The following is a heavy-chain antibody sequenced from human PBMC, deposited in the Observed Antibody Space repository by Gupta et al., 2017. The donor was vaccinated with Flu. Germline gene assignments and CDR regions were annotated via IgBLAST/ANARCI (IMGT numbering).Heavy chain of an antibody. J-gene: IGHJ3*02. Sequence: QLQLQESGPGLVKPSETLSLTCTVSGGSISSSSYYLGWIRQPPGKGLEWIGSIYYSGSTNYNPSLKSRVTISVDTSKTQFSLKLSSVTAADTAVYYWARQITRTYYYDSSGYYIGAFDIWGQGTMVTVSS. CDR1: GGSISSSSYY. D-gene: IGHD3-22*01. V-gene: IGHV4-39*01. CDR2: IYYSGST. CDR3: ARQITRTYYYDSSGYYIGAFDI.